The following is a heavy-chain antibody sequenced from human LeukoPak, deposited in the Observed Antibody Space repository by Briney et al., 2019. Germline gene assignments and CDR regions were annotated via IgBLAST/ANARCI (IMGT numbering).Heavy chain of an antibody. D-gene: IGHD5-12*01. Sequence: PGRSLRLSCAASGFTFDDHAMHWVRQAPGKGLEWVSGISWNSGSIGYADSVKGRFTISRDNAKNSLYLQMNSLRAEDMALYYCAKAVVATTTSAFDIWGQGTMVTVSS. CDR3: AKAVVATTTSAFDI. CDR1: GFTFDDHA. J-gene: IGHJ3*02. CDR2: ISWNSGSI. V-gene: IGHV3-9*03.